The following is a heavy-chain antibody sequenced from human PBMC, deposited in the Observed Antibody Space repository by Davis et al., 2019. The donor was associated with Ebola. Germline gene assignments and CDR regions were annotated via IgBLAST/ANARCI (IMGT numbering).Heavy chain of an antibody. CDR1: GFTFNTAW. J-gene: IGHJ4*02. V-gene: IGHV3-23*01. D-gene: IGHD6-19*01. CDR3: TKEIEVTGTAVFHY. CDR2: ITGGSTYT. Sequence: PGGSLRLSCEVSGFTFNTAWMTWVRQAPGKGLEWVSAITGGSTYTYYADSVKGRFTISRDNSKNTLYLQMNSLRAEDTAVYYCTKEIEVTGTAVFHYWGQGTLVTVSS.